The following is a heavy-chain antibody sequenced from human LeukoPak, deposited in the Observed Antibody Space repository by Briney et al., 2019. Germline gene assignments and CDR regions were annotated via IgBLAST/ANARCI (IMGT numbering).Heavy chain of an antibody. J-gene: IGHJ1*01. D-gene: IGHD1-1*01. Sequence: GGSLRLSCAASGFTFSDYSMNWVRQAPGRGLEWVSSISRSSRHVYYAGSVKGRFTISRDNAKSSLYLQMNSLRAEDMAVYFCVRDLMGSGSTTAYLHHWGQGTLVTVSS. V-gene: IGHV3-21*01. CDR3: VRDLMGSGSTTAYLHH. CDR2: ISRSSRHV. CDR1: GFTFSDYS.